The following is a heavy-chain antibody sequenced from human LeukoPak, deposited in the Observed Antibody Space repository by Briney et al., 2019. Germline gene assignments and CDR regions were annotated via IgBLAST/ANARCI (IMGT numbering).Heavy chain of an antibody. D-gene: IGHD3-22*01. CDR1: GVSISSYY. CDR3: ARTSPSRSYYYDSSGPFDY. CDR2: IYYSGST. Sequence: SETLSLTCTVSGVSISSYYWSWIRQPPGKGLEWIGYIYYSGSTHYNPSLKSRVTISVDTSKNQFSLKLSSVTAADTAVYYCARTSPSRSYYYDSSGPFDYWGQGTLVTVSS. J-gene: IGHJ4*02. V-gene: IGHV4-59*01.